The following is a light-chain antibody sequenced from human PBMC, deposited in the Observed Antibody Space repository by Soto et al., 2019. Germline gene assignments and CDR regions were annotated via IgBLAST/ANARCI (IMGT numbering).Light chain of an antibody. CDR3: HQYGISPLT. J-gene: IGKJ4*01. V-gene: IGKV3-20*01. CDR1: QSVSSSY. Sequence: EIVLTQSPGTLSLSPGERATLSCRASQSVSSSYLAWYQQKPGQAPRLLIFGASNRATGIPDRFTGCGSGTDFTLTISRLEPEDFAVYYCHQYGISPLTFGGGTKVEVK. CDR2: GAS.